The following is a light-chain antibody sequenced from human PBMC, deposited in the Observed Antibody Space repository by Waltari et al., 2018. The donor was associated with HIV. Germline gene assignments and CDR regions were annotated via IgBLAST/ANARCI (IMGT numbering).Light chain of an antibody. CDR1: SSDVGAYSS. CDR2: DVT. Sequence: QSALTQPRSVSGSPGPSVTISCTGTSSDVGAYSSLSWYQQHQGEAPKLKIYDVTKRSSGVPARFSGSKAGNTASLTISGLQAEDEADYYCCSYTGSYVFGTGTKVTVL. V-gene: IGLV2-11*01. J-gene: IGLJ1*01. CDR3: CSYTGSYV.